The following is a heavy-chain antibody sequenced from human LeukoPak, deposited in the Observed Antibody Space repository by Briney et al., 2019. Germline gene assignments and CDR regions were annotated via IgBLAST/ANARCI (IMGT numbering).Heavy chain of an antibody. J-gene: IGHJ5*02. CDR2: IYGSGST. CDR1: GGSISSYY. CDR3: AREGTSGTHLNWFDP. D-gene: IGHD1-1*01. V-gene: IGHV4-59*01. Sequence: PSETLSLTCTVSGGSISSYYWSWIRQPPGKGLEWIGHIYGSGSTNYNPSLKSRVPLSVDTSKNHFSLKLSSVAAADTAVYYCAREGTSGTHLNWFDPWGQGTLVTVSS.